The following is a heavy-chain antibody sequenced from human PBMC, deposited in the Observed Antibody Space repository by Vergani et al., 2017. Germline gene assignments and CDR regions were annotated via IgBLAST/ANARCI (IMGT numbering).Heavy chain of an antibody. V-gene: IGHV3-21*01. Sequence: EVQLLESGGGLVQPGGSLRLSCAASGFTFSSYSMNWVRQAPGKGLEWVSSISSSSSYIYYADSVKGRFTISRDNAKNSLYLQMNSLRAEDTAVYYCARDGSYSSGWYYFDYWGQGTLVTVSS. J-gene: IGHJ4*02. CDR3: ARDGSYSSGWYYFDY. D-gene: IGHD6-19*01. CDR2: ISSSSSYI. CDR1: GFTFSSYS.